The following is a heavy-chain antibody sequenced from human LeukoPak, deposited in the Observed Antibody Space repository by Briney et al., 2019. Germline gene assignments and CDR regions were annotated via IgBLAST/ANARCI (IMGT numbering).Heavy chain of an antibody. Sequence: GESLKISCWGSGYSFTSYWIGWVRQMPGKGLEWRGIIYPGDSDTRYSPSFQGQVPISADKYISTAYLQRSSLKASDTAMYYCARHITSQGWFEPWGRGTLVTVSS. J-gene: IGHJ5*02. CDR3: ARHITSQGWFEP. V-gene: IGHV5-51*01. CDR2: IYPGDSDT. D-gene: IGHD1-14*01. CDR1: GYSFTSYW.